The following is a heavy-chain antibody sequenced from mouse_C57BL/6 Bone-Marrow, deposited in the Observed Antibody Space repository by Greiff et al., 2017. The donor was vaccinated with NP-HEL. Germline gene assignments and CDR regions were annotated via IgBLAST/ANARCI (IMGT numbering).Heavy chain of an antibody. V-gene: IGHV1-18*01. CDR3: ARRGLGRRYYFDY. CDR1: GYTFTDYN. D-gene: IGHD4-1*01. J-gene: IGHJ2*01. Sequence: VQLQQSGPELVKPGASVKIPCKASGYTFTDYNMDWVKQSHGKSLEWIGDINPNNGGTIYNQKFKGKATLTVDKSSSTAYMELRSLTSEDTAVYYCARRGLGRRYYFDYWGQGTTLTVSS. CDR2: INPNNGGT.